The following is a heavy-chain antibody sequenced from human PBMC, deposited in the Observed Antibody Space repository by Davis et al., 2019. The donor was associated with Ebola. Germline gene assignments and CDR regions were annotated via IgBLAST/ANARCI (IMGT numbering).Heavy chain of an antibody. V-gene: IGHV4-31*03. J-gene: IGHJ5*02. CDR3: ARVDYDFWSGYYSVWFDP. Sequence: SETLSLTCTVSGGSISSGGYYWSWIRQHPGKGLEWIGYIYYSGSTYYNPSLKSRVTISVDTSKNQFSLKLSSVTAADTAVYYCARVDYDFWSGYYSVWFDPWGQGTLVTVSS. CDR1: GGSISSGGYY. CDR2: IYYSGST. D-gene: IGHD3-3*01.